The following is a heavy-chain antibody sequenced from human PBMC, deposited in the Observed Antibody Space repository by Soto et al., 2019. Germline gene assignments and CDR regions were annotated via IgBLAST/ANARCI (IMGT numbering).Heavy chain of an antibody. Sequence: PGGSLRLSCAASGFTFSSYWMSWVRQAPGKGLEWVANIKQDGSEKYYVDSVKGRFTISRDNAKNSLYLQMNSLRAEDTAVYYCARDQLDCYYYYYGMDVWGQGTTVTVSS. CDR2: IKQDGSEK. J-gene: IGHJ6*02. CDR1: GFTFSSYW. V-gene: IGHV3-7*01. CDR3: ARDQLDCYYYYYGMDV. D-gene: IGHD1-1*01.